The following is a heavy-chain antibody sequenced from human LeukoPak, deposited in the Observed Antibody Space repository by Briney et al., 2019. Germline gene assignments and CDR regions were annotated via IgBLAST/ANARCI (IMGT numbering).Heavy chain of an antibody. CDR2: IIPIFGTA. J-gene: IGHJ6*02. Sequence: ASVKVSCKASGGTFSSYAISWVRQAPGQGLEWMGGIIPIFGTANYAQKFQGRVTITADESTSTAYMELSSLRSEDTAVYYCASSSIFGVVIIPVPHYYYGMDVWAKGPRSPSP. D-gene: IGHD3-3*01. V-gene: IGHV1-69*13. CDR3: ASSSIFGVVIIPVPHYYYGMDV. CDR1: GGTFSSYA.